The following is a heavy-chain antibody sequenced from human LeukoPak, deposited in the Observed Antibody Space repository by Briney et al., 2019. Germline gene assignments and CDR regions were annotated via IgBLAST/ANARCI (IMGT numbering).Heavy chain of an antibody. CDR3: AKALSLDSPFDY. J-gene: IGHJ4*02. V-gene: IGHV3-9*01. CDR2: ISWNTPSI. Sequence: GGSLRLSCAASGFTFDVYAMHWVRQAPGKGLEWGSGISWNTPSIGYADSVKGRFTISRDNAKTSLYLQMNSLRAEDTALYYCAKALSLDSPFDYWGQGTLVTVSS. D-gene: IGHD3/OR15-3a*01. CDR1: GFTFDVYA.